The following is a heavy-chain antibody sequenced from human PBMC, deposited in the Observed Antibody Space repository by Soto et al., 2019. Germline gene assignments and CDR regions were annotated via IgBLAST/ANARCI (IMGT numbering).Heavy chain of an antibody. CDR3: ASLAVAGPFDY. J-gene: IGHJ4*02. D-gene: IGHD6-19*01. CDR2: ISSSSSTI. CDR1: GFTFSSYS. V-gene: IGHV3-48*01. Sequence: GGSLRLSCAASGFTFSSYSMNWVRQAPGKGLEWVSYISSSSSTIYYADSVKGRFTISRDNAKNSLYLQMNSLRAEDTAVYYCASLAVAGPFDYWGQGTLVTVSS.